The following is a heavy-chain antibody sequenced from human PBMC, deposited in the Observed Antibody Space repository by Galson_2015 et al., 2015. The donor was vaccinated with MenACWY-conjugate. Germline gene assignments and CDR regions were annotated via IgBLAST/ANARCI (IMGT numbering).Heavy chain of an antibody. CDR1: GFSLRTSRVG. V-gene: IGHV2-5*02. Sequence: PALVKPTPPLTLPCTFSGFSLRTSRVGVGWIRQPPGQALEWLSLIYWDDDKRYSPSLKSRLTITKDTSKNQVVLSMTNMDPVDTATYYCAHSPYCSTTSCYAARAFDVWGQGTVVTVSS. D-gene: IGHD2-2*01. CDR3: AHSPYCSTTSCYAARAFDV. CDR2: IYWDDDK. J-gene: IGHJ3*01.